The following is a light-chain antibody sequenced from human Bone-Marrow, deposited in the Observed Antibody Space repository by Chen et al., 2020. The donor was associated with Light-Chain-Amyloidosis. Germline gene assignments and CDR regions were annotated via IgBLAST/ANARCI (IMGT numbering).Light chain of an antibody. Sequence: QSVLTQPPSAYGTPGQRVTTSCSGSSSNNGSNTVNWYQQLPGTAPKLLIYSNNQRPSGVPDRFSGSKSGTSASLAISGLQSEDEADYYCAAWDDSLNGRVFGGGTKLTVL. CDR2: SNN. CDR1: SSNNGSNT. J-gene: IGLJ3*02. CDR3: AAWDDSLNGRV. V-gene: IGLV1-44*01.